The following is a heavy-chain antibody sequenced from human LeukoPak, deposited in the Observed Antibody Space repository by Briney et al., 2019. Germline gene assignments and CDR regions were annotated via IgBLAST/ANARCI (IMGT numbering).Heavy chain of an antibody. CDR2: LHHSGST. J-gene: IGHJ4*02. CDR3: ARLGYCSSTSCYPDR. Sequence: PSETLSLACAVSDYSIISNYYWGWIRQPPGEELEWIGSLHHSGSTDYNPSLKSRVTPSLDTSKNQFSLQLRFVTAADTAMYYCARLGYCSSTSCYPDRWGQGALVTVSS. CDR1: DYSIISNYY. D-gene: IGHD2-2*01. V-gene: IGHV4-38-2*01.